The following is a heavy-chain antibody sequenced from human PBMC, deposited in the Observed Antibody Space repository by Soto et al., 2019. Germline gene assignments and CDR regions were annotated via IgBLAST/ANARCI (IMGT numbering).Heavy chain of an antibody. CDR3: ARITNWNYALDAFDI. V-gene: IGHV1-69*13. Sequence: SVKVSCKASGGTFSSYAISWVRQAPGQGLEWMGGIIPIFGTANYAQKFQGRVTITADESTSTAYMELSSLRSVDTAVYYCARITNWNYALDAFDIWGQGTMVTVSS. J-gene: IGHJ3*02. CDR1: GGTFSSYA. D-gene: IGHD1-7*01. CDR2: IIPIFGTA.